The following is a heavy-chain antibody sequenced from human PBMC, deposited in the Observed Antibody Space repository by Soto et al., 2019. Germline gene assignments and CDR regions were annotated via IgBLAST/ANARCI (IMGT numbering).Heavy chain of an antibody. Sequence: PGGSLRVSCAASGFTFSNAWMSWVRQAPGKGLEWVGRIKSKTDGGTTDYAAPVKGRFTISRDDSKNTLYLQMNSLKTEDTAVYYCTTSLYSRSRFDPWGQGTLVTVSS. V-gene: IGHV3-15*01. CDR2: IKSKTDGGTT. CDR3: TTSLYSRSRFDP. J-gene: IGHJ5*02. D-gene: IGHD6-13*01. CDR1: GFTFSNAW.